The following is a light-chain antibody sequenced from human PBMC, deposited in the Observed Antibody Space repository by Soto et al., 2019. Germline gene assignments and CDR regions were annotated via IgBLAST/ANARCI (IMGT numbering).Light chain of an antibody. CDR1: ESIYINS. CDR3: QQYFASPFT. J-gene: IGKJ3*01. Sequence: EIVLTQSPGTLSLSPGESATLSCKASESIYINSFAWYYQKPGQPPRLLIYGASTRATGIQDRFSGSGSGTDFVLSIDRLEVEDSGIYYCQQYFASPFTFGPGTRV. V-gene: IGKV3-20*01. CDR2: GAS.